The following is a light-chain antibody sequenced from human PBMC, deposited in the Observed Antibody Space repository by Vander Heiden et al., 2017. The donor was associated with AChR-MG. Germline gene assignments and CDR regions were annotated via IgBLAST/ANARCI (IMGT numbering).Light chain of an antibody. CDR2: AAS. Sequence: DIQMTQFPSSLSASVGDRVTITCRASQGINNYLAWFQQEPGKAPKSLIYAASSLQSGVPSKFSGSGSGTDFTLTISSLQPEDSATYYCRQENSYPLTVGGGTKVDIK. V-gene: IGKV1-16*02. CDR3: RQENSYPLT. J-gene: IGKJ4*01. CDR1: QGINNY.